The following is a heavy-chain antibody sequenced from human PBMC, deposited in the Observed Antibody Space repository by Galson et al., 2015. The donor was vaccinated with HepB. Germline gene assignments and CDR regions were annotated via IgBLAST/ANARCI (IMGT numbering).Heavy chain of an antibody. D-gene: IGHD3-22*01. V-gene: IGHV3-21*01. CDR3: AREVLRYYYDSSDYFDY. J-gene: IGHJ4*02. CDR1: GFTFSSYS. CDR2: ISSSSSYI. Sequence: SLRLSCAASGFTFSSYSMNWVRQAPGKGLEWVSSISSSSSYIYYADSVKGRFTISRDNAKNSLYLQMNSLRAEDTAVYYCAREVLRYYYDSSDYFDYWGQGTLVTVSS.